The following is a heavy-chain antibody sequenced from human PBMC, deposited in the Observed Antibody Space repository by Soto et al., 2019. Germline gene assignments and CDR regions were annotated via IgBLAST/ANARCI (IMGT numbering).Heavy chain of an antibody. CDR2: ISSSGDT. CDR1: GFTFGSYS. Sequence: GGSLRLSCAASGFTFGSYSMHWVRQAPGKGLEWVSSISSSGDTYYADSLKGRLTISRDYAKNSLSLQMNSLRAEDTAVYYCAREETAWPLAYGLNVWGQGTTVTVSS. D-gene: IGHD2-21*02. J-gene: IGHJ6*02. V-gene: IGHV3-21*01. CDR3: AREETAWPLAYGLNV.